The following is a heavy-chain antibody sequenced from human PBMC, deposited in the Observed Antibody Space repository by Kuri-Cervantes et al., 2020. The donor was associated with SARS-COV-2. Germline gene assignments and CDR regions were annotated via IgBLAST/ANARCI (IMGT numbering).Heavy chain of an antibody. D-gene: IGHD6-19*01. CDR3: AKGMGWLARTAIDI. CDR2: ISWNSGSI. J-gene: IGHJ3*02. CDR1: GFTFSSYA. Sequence: GGSLRLSCAASGFTFSSYAMSWVRQAPGKGLEWVSGISWNSGSIGYADSVKGRFTISRDNAKNSLYLQMNSLRAEDTAVYYCAKGMGWLARTAIDIWGQGTMVTVSS. V-gene: IGHV3-9*01.